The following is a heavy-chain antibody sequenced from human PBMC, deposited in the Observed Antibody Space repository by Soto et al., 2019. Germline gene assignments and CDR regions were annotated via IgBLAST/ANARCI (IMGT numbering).Heavy chain of an antibody. V-gene: IGHV4-31*11. CDR3: ARRYGPGFDY. D-gene: IGHD4-17*01. J-gene: IGHJ4*02. CDR2: IYYSGST. CDR1: GGSLSRGGYY. Sequence: SETLSLTCAVSGGSLSRGGYYWTWIRQHPGKGLEWIWYIYYSGSTYYNPSLKSRVTISVDTSKNQFSLKLSSVTAADTAVYYCARRYGPGFDYWGQGTLVTVS.